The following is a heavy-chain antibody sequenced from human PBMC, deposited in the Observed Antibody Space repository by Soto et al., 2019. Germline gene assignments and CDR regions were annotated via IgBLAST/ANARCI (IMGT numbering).Heavy chain of an antibody. V-gene: IGHV1-69*06. Sequence: QVQLVQSGAEVKKPGSSVKVSCKASGGTFSSYAISWVRQAPGQGLEWMGGIIPIFGTANYAQKFQGRVTITADKSTSTAYMEMSSLRSEDTAVYYCATSDSSGYPINSFDYWGQGTLVTVSS. D-gene: IGHD3-22*01. CDR2: IIPIFGTA. CDR3: ATSDSSGYPINSFDY. J-gene: IGHJ4*02. CDR1: GGTFSSYA.